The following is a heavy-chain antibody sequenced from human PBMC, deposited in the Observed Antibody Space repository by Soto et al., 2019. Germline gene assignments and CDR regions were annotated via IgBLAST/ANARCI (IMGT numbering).Heavy chain of an antibody. V-gene: IGHV1-2*02. Sequence: ASVKVSCKASGYTFTGYYMHWVRQAPGQGLEWMGWISPNSGGTNYAQKFQGRVTMTRDTSISTAYMELSRLRSDDTAVYYCARDPDGYFTFDYWGQGTLVTVSS. CDR1: GYTFTGYY. CDR2: ISPNSGGT. D-gene: IGHD5-12*01. CDR3: ARDPDGYFTFDY. J-gene: IGHJ4*02.